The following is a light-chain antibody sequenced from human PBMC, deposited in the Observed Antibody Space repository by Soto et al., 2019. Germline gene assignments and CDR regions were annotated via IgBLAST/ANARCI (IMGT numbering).Light chain of an antibody. V-gene: IGKV1-9*01. CDR2: ATS. CDR3: QQLNNFVFT. Sequence: DIQLTQSPSSLSASVGDRVTITCRASQGINSYLAWYQQKPGEAPKLLIYATSNLQSGVPSRFSGSGSGTDFTLTISSLQPEDFATYYCQQLNNFVFTFGPGTKVDIK. J-gene: IGKJ3*01. CDR1: QGINSY.